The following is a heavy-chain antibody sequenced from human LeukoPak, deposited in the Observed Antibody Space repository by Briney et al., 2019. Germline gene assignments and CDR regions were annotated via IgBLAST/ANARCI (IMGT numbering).Heavy chain of an antibody. CDR2: IYHSGST. V-gene: IGHV4-38-2*01. Sequence: SETLSLTCAVSGYSISSGYYWGWIRQPPGKGLEWIGSIYHSGSTYYNPSLKSRVTISVDTSKNQFSLKLSSVTAADTAVYYCARHDADHDFWSGYYTRWFDPWGQGTLVTVSS. D-gene: IGHD3-3*01. CDR3: ARHDADHDFWSGYYTRWFDP. CDR1: GYSISSGYY. J-gene: IGHJ5*02.